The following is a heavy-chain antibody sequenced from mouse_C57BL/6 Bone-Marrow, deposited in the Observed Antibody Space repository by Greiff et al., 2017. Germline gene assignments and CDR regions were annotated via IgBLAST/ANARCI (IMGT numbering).Heavy chain of an antibody. CDR1: GYTFTSYW. CDR3: ARSTTVKDAMDY. D-gene: IGHD1-1*01. CDR2: IDPSDSYT. V-gene: IGHV1-69*01. Sequence: VQLQQPGAELVMPGASVKLSCKASGYTFTSYWMHWVKQRPGQGLEWIGEIDPSDSYTNYNQKFKGKSTLTVDKSSSTAYMQLSSLTSEDSAVYYCARSTTVKDAMDYWGQGTSVTVSS. J-gene: IGHJ4*01.